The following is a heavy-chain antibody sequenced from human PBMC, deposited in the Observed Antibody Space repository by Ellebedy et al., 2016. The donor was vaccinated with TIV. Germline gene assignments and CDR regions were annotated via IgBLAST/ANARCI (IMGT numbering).Heavy chain of an antibody. Sequence: GGSLRLSXAASGFTFDDFGMTWVRQGPGKGLEWVAGINWNGGVTVYADSLKGRFTISRDNSENTLYLQMNSLRAEDTALYYCARAPGGQWLEHADYWGRGTLVTVSS. J-gene: IGHJ4*02. V-gene: IGHV3-20*03. D-gene: IGHD6-19*01. CDR2: INWNGGVT. CDR1: GFTFDDFG. CDR3: ARAPGGQWLEHADY.